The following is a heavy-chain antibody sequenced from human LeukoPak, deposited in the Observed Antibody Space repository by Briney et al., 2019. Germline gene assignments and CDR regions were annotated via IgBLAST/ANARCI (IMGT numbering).Heavy chain of an antibody. J-gene: IGHJ6*02. CDR3: ARDRLGYCSSTSCRYYYYGMDV. CDR2: IYYSGST. V-gene: IGHV4-30-4*01. D-gene: IGHD2-2*01. CDR1: GGSISSGDYY. Sequence: SQTLSLTCTVSGGSISSGDYYWSWIRQPPGRGLEWIGSIYYSGSTYYNPSLKSRVTISVDTSKNQFSLKLSSVTAADTAVYYCARDRLGYCSSTSCRYYYYGMDVWGQGTTATVSS.